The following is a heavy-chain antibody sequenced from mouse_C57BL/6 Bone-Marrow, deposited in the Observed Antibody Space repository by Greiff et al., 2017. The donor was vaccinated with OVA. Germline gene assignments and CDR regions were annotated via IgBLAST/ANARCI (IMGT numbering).Heavy chain of an antibody. CDR3: ARGEDLYYFDY. J-gene: IGHJ2*01. V-gene: IGHV1-19*01. CDR2: INPYNGGT. Sequence: EVQLQQSGPVLVKPGASVKMSCKASGYTFTDYYMNWVKQSHGKSLEWIGVINPYNGGTSYNQKFKGKATLTVDKSSSTAYMELNSLTSEDSAVYYCARGEDLYYFDYWGQGTTLTVSS. CDR1: GYTFTDYY.